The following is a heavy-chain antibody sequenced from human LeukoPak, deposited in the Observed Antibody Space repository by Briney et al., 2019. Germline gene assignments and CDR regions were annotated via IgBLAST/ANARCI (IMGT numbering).Heavy chain of an antibody. V-gene: IGHV4-34*01. CDR3: ARGPHSSSWYVDYYYGMDV. CDR2: INHSGST. J-gene: IGHJ6*02. D-gene: IGHD6-13*01. Sequence: MSSETLSLTCAVYGGSFSGYYWSWIRQPPGKGLEWIGEINHSGSTNYNPSLKSRVTISVDTSKNQFSLKLSSVTAADTAVYYCARGPHSSSWYVDYYYGMDVWGQGTTVTVPS. CDR1: GGSFSGYY.